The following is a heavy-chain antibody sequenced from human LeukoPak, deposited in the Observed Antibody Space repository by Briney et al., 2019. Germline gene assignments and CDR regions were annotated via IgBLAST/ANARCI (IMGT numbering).Heavy chain of an antibody. J-gene: IGHJ5*02. CDR3: ARFFTDFNYYDSSAIGNWFDP. D-gene: IGHD3-22*01. CDR2: IYYSGST. Sequence: PSETLSLTCTVSGGSISSYYWSWIRQPPGKGLEWIGYIYYSGSTNYNPSLKSRVTISVDTSKNQFSLKLSSVTAADTAVYYCARFFTDFNYYDSSAIGNWFDPWGQGTLVTVSS. CDR1: GGSISSYY. V-gene: IGHV4-59*08.